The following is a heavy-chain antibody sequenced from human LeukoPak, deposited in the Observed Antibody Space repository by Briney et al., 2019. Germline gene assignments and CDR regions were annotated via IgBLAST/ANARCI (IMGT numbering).Heavy chain of an antibody. CDR2: IYYSGST. Sequence: SETLSLTCTVSGGSISSSSYYWGWIRQPPGKGLEWIGSIYYSGSTYYNPSLKSRVTISVDTSKNQFSLKLSSVTAADTAVYYCAGDGSGNSNYFDFWGQGTLVTVSS. CDR3: AGDGSGNSNYFDF. D-gene: IGHD3-10*01. CDR1: GGSISSSSYY. J-gene: IGHJ4*02. V-gene: IGHV4-39*07.